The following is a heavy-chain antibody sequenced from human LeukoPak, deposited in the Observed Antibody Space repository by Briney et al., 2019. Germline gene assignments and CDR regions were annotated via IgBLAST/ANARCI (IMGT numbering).Heavy chain of an antibody. D-gene: IGHD2-2*01. Sequence: ASVKVSCKASGYTFTSYGISWVRQAPGQGLEWMGWISAYNGNTNYAQKLQGRVTMTTDTSTSTAYMELRSLRSDDAAVYYCARDGYSAIGNNYYYGMDVWGQGTTVTVSS. CDR1: GYTFTSYG. V-gene: IGHV1-18*01. J-gene: IGHJ6*02. CDR2: ISAYNGNT. CDR3: ARDGYSAIGNNYYYGMDV.